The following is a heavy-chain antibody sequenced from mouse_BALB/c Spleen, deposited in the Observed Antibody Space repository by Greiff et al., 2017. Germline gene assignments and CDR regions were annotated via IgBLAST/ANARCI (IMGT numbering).Heavy chain of an antibody. CDR3: ARSTPYYAMDY. CDR1: GISITTGNYR. V-gene: IGHV3-5*02. CDR2: IYYSGTI. J-gene: IGHJ4*01. D-gene: IGHD2-1*01. Sequence: EVKLMESGPGLVKPSQTVSLTCTVTGISITTGNYRWSWIRQFPGNKLEWIGYIYYSGTITYNPSLTSRTTITRDTSKNQFFLEMNSLTAEDTATYYCARSTPYYAMDYWGQGTSVTVSS.